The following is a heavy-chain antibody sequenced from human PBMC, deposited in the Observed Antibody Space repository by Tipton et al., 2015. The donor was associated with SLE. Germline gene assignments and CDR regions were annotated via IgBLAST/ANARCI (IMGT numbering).Heavy chain of an antibody. V-gene: IGHV3-33*08. Sequence: RSLRLSCAASGFTFSSYGMHWVRQAPGKGLEWVAVIWYDGTNKYYADSVRGRFTISRDNSKNTLYLQMNSLRAEDTAAYYCAKAEGDWNFYYYGLDVWGQGTTVTVSS. CDR2: IWYDGTNK. D-gene: IGHD3/OR15-3a*01. CDR1: GFTFSSYG. J-gene: IGHJ6*02. CDR3: AKAEGDWNFYYYGLDV.